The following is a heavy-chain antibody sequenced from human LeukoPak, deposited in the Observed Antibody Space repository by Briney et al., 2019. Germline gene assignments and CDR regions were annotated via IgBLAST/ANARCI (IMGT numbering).Heavy chain of an antibody. D-gene: IGHD6-19*01. CDR1: GFTFSRYE. CDR2: ISSSGTPI. V-gene: IGHV3-48*03. J-gene: IGHJ4*02. Sequence: PGGSLRLSCAASGFTFSRYEMNWVRQAPGKGLEWVSYISSSGTPIYYADSVKGRFTISRDNAKNSLYLQMNSLRAEDTAVYYCARDQGLLVVAGRFGYWGQGTLVTVFS. CDR3: ARDQGLLVVAGRFGY.